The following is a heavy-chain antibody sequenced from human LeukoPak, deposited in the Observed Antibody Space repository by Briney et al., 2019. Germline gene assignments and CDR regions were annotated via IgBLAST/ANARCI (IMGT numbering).Heavy chain of an antibody. Sequence: GASVTVSCKASGYTFTSYGISWVRQAPGQGLEWMGWISAYNGNTNYAQKLQGRVTMTTDTSTSTAYMELRSLRSDDTAVYYCARGTMVYASLGWFDPWGQGTLVTVSS. D-gene: IGHD2-8*01. CDR2: ISAYNGNT. J-gene: IGHJ5*02. CDR3: ARGTMVYASLGWFDP. CDR1: GYTFTSYG. V-gene: IGHV1-18*01.